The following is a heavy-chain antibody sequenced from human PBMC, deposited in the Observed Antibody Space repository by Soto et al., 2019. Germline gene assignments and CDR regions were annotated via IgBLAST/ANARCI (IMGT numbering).Heavy chain of an antibody. V-gene: IGHV5-10-1*01. CDR2: IDPSDSYT. CDR1: GYSFTSYW. CDR3: ARLRGYYDSSGYYHFDY. J-gene: IGHJ4*02. D-gene: IGHD3-22*01. Sequence: GESLKISCKGSGYSFTSYWISWVRQMPGKGLEWMGGIDPSDSYTNYSPSFQGHVTISADKSISTAYLQWSSLKASDTAMYYCARLRGYYDSSGYYHFDYWGQGTLVTVSS.